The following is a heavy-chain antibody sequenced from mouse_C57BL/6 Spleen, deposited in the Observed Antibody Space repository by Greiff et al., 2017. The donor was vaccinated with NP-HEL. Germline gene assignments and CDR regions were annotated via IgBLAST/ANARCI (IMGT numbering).Heavy chain of an antibody. Sequence: QVQLKQPGAELVRPGSSVKLSCKASGYTFTSYWMDWVKQRPGQGLEWIGNIYPSDSETHYNQKFKDKATLTVDKSSSTAYMQLSSLTSEDSAVYYCARSPGSNYYAMDYWGQGTSVTVSS. CDR2: IYPSDSET. V-gene: IGHV1-61*01. CDR3: ARSPGSNYYAMDY. CDR1: GYTFTSYW. J-gene: IGHJ4*01.